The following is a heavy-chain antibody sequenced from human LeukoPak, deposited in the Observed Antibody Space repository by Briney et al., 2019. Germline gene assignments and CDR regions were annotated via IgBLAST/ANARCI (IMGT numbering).Heavy chain of an antibody. CDR3: ARLTANVLLWFGELYYFDY. CDR2: IYTSGST. Sequence: PSQTLSLTCTVSGGSISSGSYYWSWIRQPAGKGLEWIGRIYTSGSTNYNPSLKSRVTISVDTSKNQFSLKLSSVTAADTAVYYCARLTANVLLWFGELYYFDYWGQGTLSPSPQ. CDR1: GGSISSGSYY. J-gene: IGHJ4*02. D-gene: IGHD3-10*01. V-gene: IGHV4-61*02.